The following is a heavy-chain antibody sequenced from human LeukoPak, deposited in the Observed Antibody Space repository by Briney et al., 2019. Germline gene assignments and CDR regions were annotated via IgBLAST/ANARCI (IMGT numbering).Heavy chain of an antibody. V-gene: IGHV3-23*01. Sequence: PGGSLRLSCAASGFTFRAYAMSWVRQTPGKEPEWVSEISGSGGSTYYADSVKGRFTISRDNSKNILYLQLNSLSPEDTAVYYCAKTNRGGIGQCLDYWGQGTLLTVSS. CDR1: GFTFRAYA. D-gene: IGHD3-10*01. CDR3: AKTNRGGIGQCLDY. CDR2: ISGSGGST. J-gene: IGHJ4*02.